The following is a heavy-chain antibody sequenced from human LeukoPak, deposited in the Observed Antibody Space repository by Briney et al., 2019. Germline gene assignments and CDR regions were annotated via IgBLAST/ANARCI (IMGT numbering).Heavy chain of an antibody. J-gene: IGHJ5*02. CDR3: AREAVTYYYSAPSFDP. Sequence: SETLSLTCTVSGGSISSSSYYWGWIRQPPGKGPEWIGSIYYSGSTYYNPSLKSRVTISVDTSKNQFSLKLSSVTAADTAVYYCAREAVTYYYSAPSFDPWGQGTLVTVSS. CDR1: GGSISSSSYY. D-gene: IGHD3-10*01. V-gene: IGHV4-39*07. CDR2: IYYSGST.